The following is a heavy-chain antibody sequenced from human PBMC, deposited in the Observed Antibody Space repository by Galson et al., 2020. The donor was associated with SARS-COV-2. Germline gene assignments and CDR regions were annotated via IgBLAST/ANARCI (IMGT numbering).Heavy chain of an antibody. CDR2: ISTSSSYT. V-gene: IGHV3-21*01. CDR1: GFPFSTYS. J-gene: IGHJ6*02. D-gene: IGHD5-18*01. Sequence: NSGGSLRLSCAASGFPFSTYSMNWVRLAPGKGLEWVSFISTSSSYTYYVDSVKGRFSISRDNPRNSLYLQMNSLRDEDTAVYYCARDEGIRGYNYGRLYYGMDVWGQGTTVTVSS. CDR3: ARDEGIRGYNYGRLYYGMDV.